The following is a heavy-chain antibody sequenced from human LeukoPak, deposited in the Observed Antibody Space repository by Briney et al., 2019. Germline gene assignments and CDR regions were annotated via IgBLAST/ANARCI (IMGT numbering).Heavy chain of an antibody. CDR1: GCSFSSYD. V-gene: IGHV4-59*01. CDR3: ARKAMVRGVWWAFDI. CDR2: IYYSGST. D-gene: IGHD3-10*01. Sequence: SESLSLTCAVSGCSFSSYDWSWIRQPPGKGLEWIGYIYYSGSTNYNPSLKSRVTISVDTSKNQFSLKLSSVTAADTAVYYCARKAMVRGVWWAFDIWGQGTMVTVSS. J-gene: IGHJ3*02.